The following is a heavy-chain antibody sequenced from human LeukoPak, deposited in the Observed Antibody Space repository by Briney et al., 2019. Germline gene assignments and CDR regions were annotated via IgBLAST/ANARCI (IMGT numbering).Heavy chain of an antibody. CDR2: IYYSGNT. Sequence: PSETLSLTCTVSGGSISSNSYYWARNRQPPGKGLEWIGTIYYSGNTYYNPSLKSRVTIAIDTSKNQFSLKPSPATASDTAFYHSSRLSYYNYYTDVWGKGTTVTVSS. CDR1: GGSISSNSYY. CDR3: SRLSYYNYYTDV. V-gene: IGHV4-39*01. J-gene: IGHJ6*03.